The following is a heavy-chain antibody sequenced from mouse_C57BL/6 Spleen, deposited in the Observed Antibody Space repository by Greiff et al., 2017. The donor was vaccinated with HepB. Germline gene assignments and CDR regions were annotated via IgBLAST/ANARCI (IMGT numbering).Heavy chain of an antibody. CDR3: TRVGIYDGYLFDY. CDR2: ISSGGDYI. D-gene: IGHD2-3*01. Sequence: EVQGVESGEGLVKPGGSLKLSCAASGFTFSSYAMSWVRQTPEKRLEWVAYISSGGDYIYYADTVKGRFTISRDNARNTLYLQMSSLKSEDTAMYYCTRVGIYDGYLFDYWGQGTTLTVSS. CDR1: GFTFSSYA. V-gene: IGHV5-9-1*02. J-gene: IGHJ2*01.